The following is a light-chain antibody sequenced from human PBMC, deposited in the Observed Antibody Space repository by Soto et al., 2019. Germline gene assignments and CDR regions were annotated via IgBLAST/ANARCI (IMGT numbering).Light chain of an antibody. CDR1: SNDVGGFNY. CDR3: SSYTSSSTRG. CDR2: DVS. Sequence: QSALTQPASVSGSPGQSITISCTGTSNDVGGFNYVSWYQQYPGKVPKVMIYDVSHRPSGVSNRFSGSKSGNTASLTISGLQAEDEADYFCSSYTSSSTRGFGTGTKLTVL. V-gene: IGLV2-14*01. J-gene: IGLJ1*01.